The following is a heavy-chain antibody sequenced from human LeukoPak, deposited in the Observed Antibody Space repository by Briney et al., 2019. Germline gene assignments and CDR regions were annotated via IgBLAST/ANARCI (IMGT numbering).Heavy chain of an antibody. Sequence: PSETLSLTCTVSGDSINDHYWSWIRQPPGEGLEWIAYIHSSVSTNYNPSLKSRVTISIDTSKSQFSLKLTSVTAADAGVYYCARQRCSGGSCYRADQLYYMDVWGKGTTVTVSS. V-gene: IGHV4-4*09. D-gene: IGHD2-15*01. J-gene: IGHJ6*03. CDR2: IHSSVST. CDR3: ARQRCSGGSCYRADQLYYMDV. CDR1: GDSINDHY.